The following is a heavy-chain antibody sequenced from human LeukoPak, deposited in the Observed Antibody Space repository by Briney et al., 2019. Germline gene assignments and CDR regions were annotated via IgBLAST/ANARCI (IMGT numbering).Heavy chain of an antibody. CDR2: ISGSGGTT. J-gene: IGHJ4*02. CDR3: AKVSGLNTGPFDY. D-gene: IGHD3/OR15-3a*01. V-gene: IGHV3-23*01. Sequence: GGSLRLSCAASGFTFSSYAMSWVRQAPGKGLEWVSAISGSGGTTYYADSVKGRFTISRDNSKNTLYLQMNSLRAEDTAVYYCAKVSGLNTGPFDYWGQGTLVTVSS. CDR1: GFTFSSYA.